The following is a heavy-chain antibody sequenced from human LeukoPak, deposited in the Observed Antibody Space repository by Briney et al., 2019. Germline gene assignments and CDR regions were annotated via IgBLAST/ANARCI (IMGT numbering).Heavy chain of an antibody. J-gene: IGHJ6*03. D-gene: IGHD3-10*01. CDR2: INHSGST. CDR1: GGSFSGHY. V-gene: IGHV4-34*01. Sequence: PSETLSLTCAVYGGSFSGHYWSWIRQPPGKGLEWIGEINHSGSTKYNSSLKGRVTISVDTSKNQFSLKLSSVTAADTAVYYCARRLGRKFGERFYYYHYMDVWGKGTTVTISS. CDR3: ARRLGRKFGERFYYYHYMDV.